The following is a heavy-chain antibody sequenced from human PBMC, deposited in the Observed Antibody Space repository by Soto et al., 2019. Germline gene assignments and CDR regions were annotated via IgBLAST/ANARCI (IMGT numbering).Heavy chain of an antibody. Sequence: PGGSLRLSCAASGFTFSSYSMNWVRQAPGKGLEWVSSISSSSSYIYYADSVKGRFTISRDNAKNSLYLQMNSLRAEDTAVYYCARDDIVVVVAATAFDIWGQGTMVTVSS. CDR2: ISSSSSYI. J-gene: IGHJ3*02. CDR3: ARDDIVVVVAATAFDI. V-gene: IGHV3-21*01. D-gene: IGHD2-15*01. CDR1: GFTFSSYS.